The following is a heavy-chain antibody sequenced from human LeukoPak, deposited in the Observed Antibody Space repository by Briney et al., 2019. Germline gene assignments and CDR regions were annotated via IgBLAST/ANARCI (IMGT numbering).Heavy chain of an antibody. V-gene: IGHV3-64*01. Sequence: GGSLRLSCAASGFTFSSYAMHWVRQAPGKGLEYVSAISSNGGSTYHANSVKGRFTISRDNSKNTLYLQMGSLRAEDMAVYYCARVQPGGIAAAALDYWGQGTLVTVSS. J-gene: IGHJ4*02. CDR3: ARVQPGGIAAAALDY. CDR1: GFTFSSYA. D-gene: IGHD6-13*01. CDR2: ISSNGGST.